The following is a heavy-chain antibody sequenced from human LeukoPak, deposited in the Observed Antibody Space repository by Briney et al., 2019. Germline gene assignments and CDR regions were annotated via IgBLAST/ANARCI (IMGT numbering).Heavy chain of an antibody. CDR3: AKDLLYSSSYGDAFDI. Sequence: PGGSLRLSCAASGFTFSNYWLSWVRQAPGKGLEWVAFIRYDGSNKYYADSVKGRFTISRDNSKNTLYLQMNSLRAEDTAVYYCAKDLLYSSSYGDAFDIWGQGTMVTVSS. CDR1: GFTFSNYW. J-gene: IGHJ3*02. CDR2: IRYDGSNK. V-gene: IGHV3-30*02. D-gene: IGHD6-6*01.